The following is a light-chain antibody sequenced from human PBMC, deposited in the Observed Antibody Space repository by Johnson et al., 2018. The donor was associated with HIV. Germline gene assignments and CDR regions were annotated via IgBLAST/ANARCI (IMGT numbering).Light chain of an antibody. V-gene: IGLV1-51*02. CDR2: ENN. Sequence: QPVLTQPPSVSAAPGQRVTISCSGRGSNIGSHYVSWYQQLPGTAPKLLVYENNKRPSGIPDRFSGSKSGTSATLGITGLQTGDEADYYCGTWDSSLSVYVFGTGTKVTVL. J-gene: IGLJ1*01. CDR3: GTWDSSLSVYV. CDR1: GSNIGSHY.